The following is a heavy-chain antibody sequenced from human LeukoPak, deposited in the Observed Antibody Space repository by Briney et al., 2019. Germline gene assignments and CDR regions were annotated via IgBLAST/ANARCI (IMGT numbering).Heavy chain of an antibody. CDR2: IIPIFNTA. D-gene: IGHD3-10*01. J-gene: IGHJ4*02. CDR3: ARDRDYGSGSYRFDY. Sequence: GASVKVSCKASGYSFTGSLIHWVRQAPGQGLEWMERIIPIFNTADYAQKFQGRVTITTDESTSTAYMELSSLRSEDTAVYYCARDRDYGSGSYRFDYWGQGTLVTVSS. CDR1: GYSFTGSL. V-gene: IGHV1-69*05.